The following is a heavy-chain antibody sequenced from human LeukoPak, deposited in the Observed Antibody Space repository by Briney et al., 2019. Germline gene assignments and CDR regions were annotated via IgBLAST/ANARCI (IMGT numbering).Heavy chain of an antibody. V-gene: IGHV4-39*01. CDR2: IYYSGST. Sequence: SETLSLTCSVSDGSLSESYYYWGWIHQPPGKGLEWIGSIYYSGSTYYNPSLKSRVTISVDTSKNQFSLKLSSVTAADTAVYYCARQVNMDVWGKGTTVTVSS. J-gene: IGHJ6*03. CDR1: DGSLSESYYY. CDR3: ARQVNMDV.